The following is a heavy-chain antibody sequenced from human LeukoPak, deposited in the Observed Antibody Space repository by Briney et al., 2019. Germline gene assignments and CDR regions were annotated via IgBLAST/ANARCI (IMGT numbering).Heavy chain of an antibody. D-gene: IGHD5-24*01. Sequence: SVKVSCKASGGTFSSYAISWVRQAPGQGLEWMGGIIPIFGTANYAQKFQGRVTITADESTSTAYMELSSLRSVDTAVYYCARGDGYNRFYFDYWGQGTLVTVSS. CDR3: ARGDGYNRFYFDY. CDR2: IIPIFGTA. CDR1: GGTFSSYA. J-gene: IGHJ4*02. V-gene: IGHV1-69*13.